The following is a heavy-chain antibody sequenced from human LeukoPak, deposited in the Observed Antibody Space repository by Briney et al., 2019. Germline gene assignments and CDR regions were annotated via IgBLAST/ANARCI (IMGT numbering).Heavy chain of an antibody. J-gene: IGHJ6*02. D-gene: IGHD2-2*01. CDR3: ARDGDIVVVPAAIGYYGMDV. V-gene: IGHV3-7*01. Sequence: GGSLRLSCAASGFTFSSYLMSWVRQAPGKGLEWVANIKQDGSEKYYVDSVKGRFTISRDNAKNSLYLQMNSLRAEDTAVYYCARDGDIVVVPAAIGYYGMDVWGQGTTVTVSS. CDR1: GFTFSSYL. CDR2: IKQDGSEK.